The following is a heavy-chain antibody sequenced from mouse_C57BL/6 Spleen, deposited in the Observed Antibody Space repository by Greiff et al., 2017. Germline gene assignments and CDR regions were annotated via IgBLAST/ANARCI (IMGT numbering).Heavy chain of an antibody. D-gene: IGHD1-1*01. CDR1: GYTFTSYW. V-gene: IGHV1-52*01. CDR2: IDPSDSET. J-gene: IGHJ2*01. Sequence: QVQLQQPGAELVRPGSSVKLSCKASGYTFTSYWMHWVKPRPIQGLEWIGNIDPSDSETHYNQKFKDKATLTVDKSSSTAYMQLSSLTSEDSAVYYCARSGGSSPYYFDYWGQGTTLTVSS. CDR3: ARSGGSSPYYFDY.